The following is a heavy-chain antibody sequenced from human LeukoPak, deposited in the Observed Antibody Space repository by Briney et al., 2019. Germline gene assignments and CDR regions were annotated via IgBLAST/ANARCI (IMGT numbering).Heavy chain of an antibody. D-gene: IGHD1-7*01. V-gene: IGHV3-30*18. Sequence: GSLRLSCAASGFIFSSYGMHWVRQAPGKGLEWAAVITYDGTDKDYADSVKGRFTIYRDNSNNTLYLQMNSLRAEDTAVYYCAKDRNFEGGTTAGYFHLWGQGTLVTVSS. J-gene: IGHJ1*01. CDR2: ITYDGTDK. CDR1: GFIFSSYG. CDR3: AKDRNFEGGTTAGYFHL.